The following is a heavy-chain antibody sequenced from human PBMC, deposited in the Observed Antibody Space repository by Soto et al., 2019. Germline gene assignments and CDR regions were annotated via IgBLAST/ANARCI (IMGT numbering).Heavy chain of an antibody. CDR3: AKAKIYYTLDNRPPFEY. J-gene: IGHJ4*02. Sequence: HPVGSLRLSCESSGFTLRNYAMTCVRHSPGKWLEWVSLISANDVGTYYAESVKTRFTISTDQSRNTVYLQMDSLRADDTAIYYCAKAKIYYTLDNRPPFEYLGQGTVVNVSS. CDR1: GFTLRNYA. D-gene: IGHD3-3*01. CDR2: ISANDVGT. V-gene: IGHV3-23*01.